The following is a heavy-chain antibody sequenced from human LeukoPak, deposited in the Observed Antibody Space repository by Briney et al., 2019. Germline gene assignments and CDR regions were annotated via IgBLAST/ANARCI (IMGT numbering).Heavy chain of an antibody. J-gene: IGHJ4*02. D-gene: IGHD6-13*01. V-gene: IGHV4-31*03. Sequence: SETLSLTCTVSGGSISSGGYYWSWIRQHPGKGLEWIGYIYYSGSTYYNPSLKSRVTISVDTSKNQFSLKLSSVTAADTAVYYCARASGVGEQQLVLGYWGQGTLVTVSS. CDR1: GGSISSGGYY. CDR3: ARASGVGEQQLVLGY. CDR2: IYYSGST.